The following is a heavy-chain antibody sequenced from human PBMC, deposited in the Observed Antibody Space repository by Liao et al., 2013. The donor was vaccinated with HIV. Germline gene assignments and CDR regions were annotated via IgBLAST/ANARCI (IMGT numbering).Heavy chain of an antibody. V-gene: IGHV4-39*07. Sequence: QVQLQESGPGLLKPSQTLSLTCTVSGDSVSSGDYYHWGWIRQPPGKGLEWIGSIYNSGTTYYNPSLKSRVTILVDTSKNQFSLKLSSVTAADTAVYYCARDGYGYGTFDSWGQGTLVTVSS. J-gene: IGHJ4*02. CDR2: IYNSGTT. D-gene: IGHD5-18*01. CDR1: GDSVSSGDYY. CDR3: ARDGYGYGTFDS.